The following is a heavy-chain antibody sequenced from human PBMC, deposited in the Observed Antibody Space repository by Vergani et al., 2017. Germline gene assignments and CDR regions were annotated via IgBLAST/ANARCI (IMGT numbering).Heavy chain of an antibody. CDR3: ATAGAAYCRGASCYDFFEY. CDR1: GFALNRHT. J-gene: IGHJ4*02. V-gene: IGHV3-30-3*01. D-gene: IGHD2-15*01. CDR2: ISFDGTNE. Sequence: QVQLVESGGGVVQPGTSLRLSCVVSGFALNRHTMYWVRQAPGKGLGWVVGISFDGTNEYYPDLVKGRFTISRDIAKNTLYLQMNRLRPEDTAVYYCATAGAAYCRGASCYDFFEYWGQGTLVTVAS.